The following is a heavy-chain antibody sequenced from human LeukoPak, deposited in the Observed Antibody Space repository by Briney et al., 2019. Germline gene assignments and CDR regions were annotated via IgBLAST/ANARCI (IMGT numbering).Heavy chain of an antibody. CDR1: GAPISSSSNY. CDR2: SYYSGST. D-gene: IGHD6-19*01. J-gene: IGHJ4*02. V-gene: IGHV4-39*01. Sequence: SETLSLTCTVSGAPISSSSNYWGWIRQPPGKGLEWIWTSYYSGSTYYNASLKSRVTISMDTSKNQFSLKLSSVTAADTAVYYWARLAAGSGSFDYWGQGTLVIVFS. CDR3: ARLAAGSGSFDY.